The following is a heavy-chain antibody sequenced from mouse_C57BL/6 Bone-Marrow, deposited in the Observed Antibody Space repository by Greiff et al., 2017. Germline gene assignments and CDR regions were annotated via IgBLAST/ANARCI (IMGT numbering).Heavy chain of an antibody. Sequence: EVKLQESGPVLVKPGASVKMSCKASGYTFTDYYMNWVKQSHGKSLEWIGVINPYNGGTSYNQKFKGKATLTVDKSSSTAYMELNSLTSEDSAVYYCANDYDFDYWGQGTTLTVSS. V-gene: IGHV1-19*01. CDR3: ANDYDFDY. CDR1: GYTFTDYY. CDR2: INPYNGGT. J-gene: IGHJ2*01. D-gene: IGHD2-4*01.